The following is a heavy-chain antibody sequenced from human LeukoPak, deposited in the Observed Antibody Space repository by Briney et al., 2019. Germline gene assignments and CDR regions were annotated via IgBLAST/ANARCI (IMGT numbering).Heavy chain of an antibody. CDR1: GFTFSSYA. J-gene: IGHJ4*02. CDR3: ARDRNTDFWSGYYTNYCDY. Sequence: PGGSLRLSCAASGFTFSSYAMSWVRQAPGKGLEWVSAISGSGGSTYCADSVKGRFTISRDNSKNTLYLQMNSLRAEDTAVYYCARDRNTDFWSGYYTNYCDYWGQGTLVTVSS. CDR2: ISGSGGST. D-gene: IGHD3-3*01. V-gene: IGHV3-23*01.